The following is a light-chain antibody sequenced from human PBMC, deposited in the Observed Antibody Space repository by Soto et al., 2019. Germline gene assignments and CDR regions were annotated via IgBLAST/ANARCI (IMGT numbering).Light chain of an antibody. J-gene: IGLJ1*01. Sequence: QSVLTQPASVSGSPGQSITISCSGTSSDIGRYDHVAWYQQFPGKSPKLIIYAVSDRPSGVSDRFSGSKSVISASLTISGLQSEDEADYYCISYTDRQSYLFGTGTKVTVL. CDR2: AVS. CDR1: SSDIGRYDH. V-gene: IGLV2-14*03. CDR3: ISYTDRQSYL.